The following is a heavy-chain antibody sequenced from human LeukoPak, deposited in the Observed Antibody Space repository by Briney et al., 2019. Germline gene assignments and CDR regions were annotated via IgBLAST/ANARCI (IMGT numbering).Heavy chain of an antibody. J-gene: IGHJ4*02. V-gene: IGHV3-7*01. CDR3: ARDLDTGNYFFAY. CDR2: IKEDATES. Sequence: GGSLRLSCAASGFPFSSYWMTWIRQAPGKGLEWVAHIKEDATESRSADSVKGRFTISRDNAKNSVFLQMNSVRAEDTAVYYCARDLDTGNYFFAYWGQGTPVIVSS. CDR1: GFPFSSYW. D-gene: IGHD3-9*01.